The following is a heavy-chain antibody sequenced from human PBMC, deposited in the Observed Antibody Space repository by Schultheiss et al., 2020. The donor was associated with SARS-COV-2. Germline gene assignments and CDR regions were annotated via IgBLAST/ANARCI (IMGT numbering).Heavy chain of an antibody. CDR3: ARPVGTYERGAFDI. Sequence: SETLSLTCTVSGGSISSYYWSWIRQPPGKGLEWIGEINHSGSTNYNPSLKSRVTISVDTSKNQFSLKLSSVTAADTAVYYCARPVGTYERGAFDIWGQGTMVTVSS. J-gene: IGHJ3*02. CDR1: GGSISSYY. V-gene: IGHV4-59*08. CDR2: INHSGST. D-gene: IGHD1-26*01.